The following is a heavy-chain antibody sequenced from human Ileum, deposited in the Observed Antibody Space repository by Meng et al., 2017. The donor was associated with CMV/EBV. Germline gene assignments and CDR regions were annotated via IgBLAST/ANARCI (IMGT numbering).Heavy chain of an antibody. J-gene: IGHJ4*02. D-gene: IGHD2-15*01. CDR1: GDSVSSNSAD. Sequence: AISGDSVSSNSADWSWIRQSPSRGLEWLGRTYYRSKWYNDYAVSVKSRITINPDTSKNQFSLQLNSVTPEDTAVYYCARRGDGSFDYWGQGTLVTVSS. CDR2: TYYRSKWYN. CDR3: ARRGDGSFDY. V-gene: IGHV6-1*01.